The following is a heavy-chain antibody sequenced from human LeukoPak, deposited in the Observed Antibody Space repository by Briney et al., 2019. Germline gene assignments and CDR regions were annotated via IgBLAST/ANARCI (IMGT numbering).Heavy chain of an antibody. CDR1: GYSFTGNY. J-gene: IGHJ4*02. D-gene: IGHD5-18*01. CDR3: ASGYRFGN. V-gene: IGHV1-2*02. CDR2: INPNSGAT. Sequence: ASVKVSCKASGYSFTGNYMHWVRQAPGQGLEWMGWINPNSGATDYAQNFQGRVTLTRDTSISTAYMELSRLRSDDTAVYYCASGYRFGNWGQGTLVTVSS.